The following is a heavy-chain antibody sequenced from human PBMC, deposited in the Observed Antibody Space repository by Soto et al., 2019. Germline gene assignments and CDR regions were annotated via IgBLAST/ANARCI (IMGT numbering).Heavy chain of an antibody. J-gene: IGHJ4*02. D-gene: IGHD3-16*01. V-gene: IGHV1-69*12. CDR3: ARGQTGGRWGYYFDY. Sequence: QVQLVQSGAEVEKPGSSVKVSCKASGGTFSSYAISWVRQAPGQGLEWMGGIIPIFGTADYAQKFQGRVTMTADESTSTAYMELRSLRSEDTAVYYCARGQTGGRWGYYFDYWGQGTLVTVSS. CDR1: GGTFSSYA. CDR2: IIPIFGTA.